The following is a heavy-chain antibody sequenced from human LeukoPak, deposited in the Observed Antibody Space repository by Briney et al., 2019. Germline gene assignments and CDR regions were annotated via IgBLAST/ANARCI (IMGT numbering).Heavy chain of an antibody. CDR3: ATYGGFYDFWSGDKKNWFDP. CDR1: GYTFTSYY. Sequence: ASVKVSCKASGYTFTSYYIHWVRQAPGQGLEWMGGFDPEDGETIYAQKFQGRVTMTEDTSTDTAYMELSSLRSEDTAVYYCATYGGFYDFWSGDKKNWFDPWGQGTLVTVSS. J-gene: IGHJ5*02. V-gene: IGHV1-24*01. D-gene: IGHD3-3*01. CDR2: FDPEDGET.